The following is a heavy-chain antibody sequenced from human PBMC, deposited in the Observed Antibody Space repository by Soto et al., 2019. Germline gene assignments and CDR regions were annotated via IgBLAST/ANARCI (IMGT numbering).Heavy chain of an antibody. CDR1: GFTFDDYA. Sequence: EVQLVEPGGGLVQPGRSLRLSCTASGFTFDDYAMHWVRQAPGKGLEWVSGISWNSGSIGYADSVKGRFTISRDNAKNSLYLQMNSLRTEDTALYYCAKDMTGYYGSGSLFDYWGQGTLVTVSS. V-gene: IGHV3-9*01. D-gene: IGHD3-10*01. CDR2: ISWNSGSI. CDR3: AKDMTGYYGSGSLFDY. J-gene: IGHJ4*02.